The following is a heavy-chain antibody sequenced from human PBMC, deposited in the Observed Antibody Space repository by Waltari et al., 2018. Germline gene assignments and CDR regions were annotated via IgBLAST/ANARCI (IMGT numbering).Heavy chain of an antibody. D-gene: IGHD6-13*01. V-gene: IGHV7-4-1*02. CDR3: ARDGYSSNYFDN. J-gene: IGHJ4*02. CDR1: GYTFTSYA. Sequence: QVQLVQSGSELKKPGASVKVSCKAAGYTFTSYAVNWRRRAPGQRPGGVGWMNTKTGNPRFAQGFTGRAVLSLDTSVSTAYLQINSLKAEDTAVYFCARDGYSSNYFDNWGQGTLVTVSS. CDR2: MNTKTGNP.